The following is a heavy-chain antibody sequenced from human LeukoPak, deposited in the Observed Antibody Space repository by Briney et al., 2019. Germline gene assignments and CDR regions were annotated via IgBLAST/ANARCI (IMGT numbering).Heavy chain of an antibody. D-gene: IGHD3-10*01. V-gene: IGHV4-59*01. J-gene: IGHJ4*02. Sequence: SQTLSLTCTVSGGSISLYYWSCIRQPPGKGLEWIGYFYDTRSPKYNPSLERRVTISVDMSRNQFSLNLTSVTAADTAVYYCARGRGSLTYWGQGTLATVSS. CDR2: FYDTRSP. CDR1: GGSISLYY. CDR3: ARGRGSLTY.